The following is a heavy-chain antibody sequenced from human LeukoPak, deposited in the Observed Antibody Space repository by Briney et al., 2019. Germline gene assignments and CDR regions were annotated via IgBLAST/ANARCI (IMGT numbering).Heavy chain of an antibody. CDR2: INHSGST. J-gene: IGHJ4*02. CDR1: GGSISSGGYY. CDR3: ARPRIPTVGSGLDS. D-gene: IGHD3-10*01. V-gene: IGHV4-30-2*01. Sequence: PSQTLPLTCTVSGGSISSGGYYWSWIRQPPGKGLEWIGEINHSGSTTYNSSLKSRVTISVDTSKNQFSLKLTSVTAADTAVYYCARPRIPTVGSGLDSWGQGSLVTVSS.